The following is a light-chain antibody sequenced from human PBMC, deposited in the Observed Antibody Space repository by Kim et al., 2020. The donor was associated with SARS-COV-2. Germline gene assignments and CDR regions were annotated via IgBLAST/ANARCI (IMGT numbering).Light chain of an antibody. Sequence: GQSIPISCAGTSSDVGAYKYVSWYQQHPGKAPKLLIYDVGDRPSGVSNRFSGSKSGNTASLTISGLQAEDEADYYCTSYTSSSTYVFGTGTKVTVL. CDR2: DVG. CDR3: TSYTSSSTYV. CDR1: SSDVGAYKY. J-gene: IGLJ1*01. V-gene: IGLV2-14*03.